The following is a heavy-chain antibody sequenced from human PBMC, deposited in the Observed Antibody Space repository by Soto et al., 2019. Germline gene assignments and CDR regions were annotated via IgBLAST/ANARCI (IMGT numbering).Heavy chain of an antibody. CDR3: AKRSPYSSGWYSPIFDY. CDR2: ISESGGST. CDR1: GFSFIDYA. D-gene: IGHD6-13*01. V-gene: IGHV3-23*01. J-gene: IGHJ4*02. Sequence: WGSLRLSCAASGFSFIDYAISCVRHSPLKWLEWVSVISESGGSTHYADSVRGRFTVSRDNSKNSLSLRMNSLRDEDTAVYFCAKRSPYSSGWYSPIFDYWGQGALVTVSS.